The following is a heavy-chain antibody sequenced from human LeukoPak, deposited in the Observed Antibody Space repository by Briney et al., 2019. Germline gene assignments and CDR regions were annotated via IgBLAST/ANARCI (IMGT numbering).Heavy chain of an antibody. J-gene: IGHJ5*02. CDR2: INPNSGGT. CDR3: ARGYCSGGSCYNWFDP. CDR1: GYTFTGYY. D-gene: IGHD2-15*01. V-gene: IGHV1-2*02. Sequence: ASVKVSCKASGYTFTGYYMHWVRQAPGQGPEWMGWINPNSGGTNYAQKFQGRVTMTRDTSISTAYMELSRLRSDDTAVYYCARGYCSGGSCYNWFDPWGQGTLVTVSS.